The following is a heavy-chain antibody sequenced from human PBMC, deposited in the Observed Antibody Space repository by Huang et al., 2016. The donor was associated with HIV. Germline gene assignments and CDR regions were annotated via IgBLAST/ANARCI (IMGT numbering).Heavy chain of an antibody. CDR3: GGSPGMGMVAGGWVVH. D-gene: IGHD6-19*01. CDR1: NGSFSGYF. CDR2: VSHIGNF. J-gene: IGHJ4*01. V-gene: IGHV4-34*02. Sequence: QVRLQQWGAGLLKPSETLSLTCAVYNGSFSGYFWNWFRLAPRKGLEWIGEVSHIGNFNSNPALQSRVSRAVVPSKKQFSLNLTSVTAADSAIDYCGGSPGMGMVAGGWVVHWGHGNQVSVSS.